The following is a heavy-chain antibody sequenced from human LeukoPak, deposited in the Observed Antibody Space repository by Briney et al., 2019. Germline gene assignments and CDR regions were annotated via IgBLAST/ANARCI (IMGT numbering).Heavy chain of an antibody. J-gene: IGHJ4*02. D-gene: IGHD1-26*01. Sequence: SETLSLTCTVSGDSISSDGYYWGWIRQPPGKGLEWLGSIYYRGSPYYNPSLKSRVTISVDTSKNQFSLRLSSVTAADTAVYYCARRTLYSGSMDYWGQGVLVTVSS. CDR1: GDSISSDGYY. CDR3: ARRTLYSGSMDY. CDR2: IYYRGSP. V-gene: IGHV4-39*01.